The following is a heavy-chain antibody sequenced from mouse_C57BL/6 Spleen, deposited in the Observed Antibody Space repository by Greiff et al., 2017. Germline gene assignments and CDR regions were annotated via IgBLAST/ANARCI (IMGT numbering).Heavy chain of an antibody. D-gene: IGHD1-1*01. CDR2: IDPSDSYT. Sequence: QVQLKQPGAELVKPGASVKLSCKASGYTFTSYWMQWVKQRPGQGLEWIGEIDPSDSYTNYNQKFKGKATLTVDTSSSTAYMQLSSLTSEDSAVYYCVTTVVATNYFDYWGQGTTLTVSS. V-gene: IGHV1-50*01. CDR1: GYTFTSYW. J-gene: IGHJ2*01. CDR3: VTTVVATNYFDY.